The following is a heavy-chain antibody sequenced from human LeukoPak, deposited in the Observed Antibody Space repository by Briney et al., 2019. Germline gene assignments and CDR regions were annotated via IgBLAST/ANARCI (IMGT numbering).Heavy chain of an antibody. V-gene: IGHV4-59*13. CDR3: AVCLDSSSVSVYYYMDV. CDR1: GGSISSYY. D-gene: IGHD6-13*01. Sequence: PSETLSLTCTVSGGSISSYYWSWIRQPPGQGLEWIGYIYYCGSTNYNPSLKSRVTISVDTSKNQFSLKLSSVTAADTAVYYCAVCLDSSSVSVYYYMDVWGKGTTVTVSS. CDR2: IYYCGST. J-gene: IGHJ6*03.